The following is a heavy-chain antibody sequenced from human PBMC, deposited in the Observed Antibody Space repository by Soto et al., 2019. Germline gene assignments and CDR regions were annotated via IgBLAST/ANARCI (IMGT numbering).Heavy chain of an antibody. CDR1: DFTLTTLP. CDR2: ISGSTGTT. D-gene: IGHD2-2*01. Sequence: EVQVLESGGGSVQPGGPLKLSVPPSDFTLTTLPLTGVGQVPGRGLEWVSEISGSTGTTYYADSVKGRFIISRDNSKNTLHLQMNSLRAEDTAVYYCAKDTSSSPYYMDVWGKGTTVTVSS. J-gene: IGHJ6*03. V-gene: IGHV3-23*01. CDR3: AKDTSSSPYYMDV.